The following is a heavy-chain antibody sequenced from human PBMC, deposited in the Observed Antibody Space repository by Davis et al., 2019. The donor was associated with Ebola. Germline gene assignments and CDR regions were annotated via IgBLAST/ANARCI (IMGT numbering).Heavy chain of an antibody. CDR2: ICWNSGSI. J-gene: IGHJ6*02. CDR3: ARAGGSGSKYYYYYYVMDV. D-gene: IGHD3-10*01. CDR1: GFTFDDYA. Sequence: LSLTCAASGFTFDDYAMHWVRQAPGKGLEWVSGICWNSGSIAYADSVKGRFTISRDNAKNSLYLQMNSLRAEDTALYYCARAGGSGSKYYYYYYVMDVWGQGTTVTVSS. V-gene: IGHV3-9*01.